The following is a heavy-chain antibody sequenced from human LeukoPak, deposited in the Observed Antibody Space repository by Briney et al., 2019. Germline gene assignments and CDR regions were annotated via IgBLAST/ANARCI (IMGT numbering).Heavy chain of an antibody. CDR2: ISGSGGST. V-gene: IGHV3-23*01. Sequence: GGSLRLSCAASGFTFCSYAMNWVHQAPGKGLQWVSAISGSGGSTYYADSVKGRFTISRDNSKNTLYLQINSLRAEDTAVYYCAKCTMVRGADYWGQGTLVTVSS. CDR3: AKCTMVRGADY. J-gene: IGHJ4*02. D-gene: IGHD3-10*01. CDR1: GFTFCSYA.